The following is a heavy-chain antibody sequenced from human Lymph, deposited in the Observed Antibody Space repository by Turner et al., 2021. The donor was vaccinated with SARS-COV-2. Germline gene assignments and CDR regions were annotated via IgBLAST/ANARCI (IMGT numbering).Heavy chain of an antibody. V-gene: IGHV3-30-3*01. CDR1: GLTFSTYA. J-gene: IGHJ3*02. CDR2: ISYDGSNK. D-gene: IGHD1-26*01. Sequence: QVQLVESGGGVVQPGRSLRLACAASGLTFSTYAMHWVRQAPGQGLEWVAVISYDGSNKYYADSVKGRFTFARENSKNTLYLQMNSLRAEDTAVYYCARARGGTYSGAFDIWGQGTMVTVSS. CDR3: ARARGGTYSGAFDI.